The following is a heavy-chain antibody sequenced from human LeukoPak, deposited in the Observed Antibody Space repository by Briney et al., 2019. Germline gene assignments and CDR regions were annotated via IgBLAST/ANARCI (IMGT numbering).Heavy chain of an antibody. Sequence: GGSLRLSCAASGFTFSTYWMSWVRQAPGKGLEWVANIKEDGSEKNYVDSVKGRFTVSRDNAKNSLYLQMNSLRAEDTAVYYCARARYFDYWGQGMLVTVSS. CDR3: ARARYFDY. J-gene: IGHJ4*02. CDR1: GFTFSTYW. CDR2: IKEDGSEK. V-gene: IGHV3-7*01.